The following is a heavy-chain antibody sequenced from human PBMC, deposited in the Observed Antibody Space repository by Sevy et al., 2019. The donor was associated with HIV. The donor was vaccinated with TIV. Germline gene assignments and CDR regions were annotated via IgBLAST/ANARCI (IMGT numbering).Heavy chain of an antibody. CDR3: ARGEWGLRSGYDSESGENNY. D-gene: IGHD5-12*01. V-gene: IGHV1-8*01. Sequence: ASVKVSCKASGYTFTSYDINWVRQATGQGLEWMGWMNPNSGNTGYAQKFQGRVTMTRNTSISTAYMELSSLGSEDTAVYYCARGEWGLRSGYDSESGENNYWGQGTLVTVSS. J-gene: IGHJ4*02. CDR2: MNPNSGNT. CDR1: GYTFTSYD.